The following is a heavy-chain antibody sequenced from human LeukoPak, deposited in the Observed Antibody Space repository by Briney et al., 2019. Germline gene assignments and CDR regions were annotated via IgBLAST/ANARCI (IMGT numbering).Heavy chain of an antibody. V-gene: IGHV4-61*08. J-gene: IGHJ6*03. Sequence: SETLSLTCTISGGSISSGDYYWSWIRQPPGKGLEWIGYIYTSGSTNYNPSLKSRVTISVDTSKNQFSLKLSSVTAADTAVYYCARRWRSLAARPYYYYMDVWGKGTTVTVSS. CDR3: ARRWRSLAARPYYYYMDV. CDR2: IYTSGST. D-gene: IGHD6-6*01. CDR1: GGSISSGDYY.